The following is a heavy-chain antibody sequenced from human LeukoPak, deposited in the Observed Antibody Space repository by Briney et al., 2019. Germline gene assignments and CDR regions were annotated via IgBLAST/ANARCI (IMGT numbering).Heavy chain of an antibody. J-gene: IGHJ6*02. CDR1: GGSISGYY. CDR2: IYYRGNT. V-gene: IGHV4-59*08. CDR3: ARHDEIAVFRNGLDV. Sequence: SETLSLTCTVSGGSISGYYWSWIRQPPGKGLEWIGYIYYRGNTIYNPSLKSRVTMSVDTSGNQFSLKLSSVTAADTAVYYCARHDEIAVFRNGLDVWGQGTTVTVSS. D-gene: IGHD6-19*01.